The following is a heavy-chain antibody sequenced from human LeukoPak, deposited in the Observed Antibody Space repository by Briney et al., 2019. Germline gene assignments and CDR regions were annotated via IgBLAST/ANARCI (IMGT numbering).Heavy chain of an antibody. J-gene: IGHJ6*02. D-gene: IGHD2-15*01. Sequence: ASVKVSCKASGYTFTSYDINWVRQATGQGLEWMGWMNPNSGNTGYAQKFQGRVTMTRNTSISKAYMELSSLRSEDTAVYYCAREHCSGGSCQYYYYYGMDVWGQGTTVTVSS. V-gene: IGHV1-8*01. CDR2: MNPNSGNT. CDR1: GYTFTSYD. CDR3: AREHCSGGSCQYYYYYGMDV.